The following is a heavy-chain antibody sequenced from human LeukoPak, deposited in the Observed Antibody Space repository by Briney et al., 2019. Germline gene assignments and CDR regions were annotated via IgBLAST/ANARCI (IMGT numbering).Heavy chain of an antibody. J-gene: IGHJ4*02. D-gene: IGHD3-10*01. CDR3: AKDPYYYGSGSLGSGYFDY. CDR1: GFTFSSYS. CDR2: ISSSSSTI. V-gene: IGHV3-48*04. Sequence: TGGSLRLSCAASGFTFSSYSMNWVRQAPGKGLEWVSYISSSSSTIYYADSVKGRFTISRDNTKNSLYLQMNSLRAEDTAVYYCAKDPYYYGSGSLGSGYFDYWGQGTLVTVSS.